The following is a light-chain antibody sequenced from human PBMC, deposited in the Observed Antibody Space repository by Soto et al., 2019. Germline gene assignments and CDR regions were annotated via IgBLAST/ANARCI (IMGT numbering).Light chain of an antibody. V-gene: IGKV1-6*01. Sequence: AIPMTQSPSSLSASVGDRVTITCRASQGIRNDLGWYQQKPGKAPKLLIYAASTLHSGVPSRFSGSGSGTEFTLTISSLQPEDCATYYCLQDYTYPLTFGGGTKVEIK. CDR2: AAS. CDR1: QGIRND. CDR3: LQDYTYPLT. J-gene: IGKJ4*01.